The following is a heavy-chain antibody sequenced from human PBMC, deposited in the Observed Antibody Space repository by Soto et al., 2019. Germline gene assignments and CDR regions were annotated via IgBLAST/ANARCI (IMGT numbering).Heavy chain of an antibody. D-gene: IGHD3-10*01. V-gene: IGHV3-30-3*01. J-gene: IGHJ4*02. CDR1: GFTFSSHS. CDR3: AREWSTSGDLDC. CDR2: ISYDGSIK. Sequence: QVQLVESGGGVVQPGRSLRLSCAASGFTFSSHSIQWVRQAPGKGLEWVAVISYDGSIKYYADSVKGRFTISRDNSKNTAYLQMNSLRAEDTGVFYCAREWSTSGDLDCWGQGTLVIVSS.